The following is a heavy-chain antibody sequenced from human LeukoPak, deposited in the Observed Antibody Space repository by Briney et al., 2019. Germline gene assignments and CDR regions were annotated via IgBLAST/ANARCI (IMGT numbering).Heavy chain of an antibody. CDR3: ARADMVRHSGYDY. D-gene: IGHD3-10*01. CDR2: INHSGST. V-gene: IGHV4-34*01. Sequence: TSETLSLTCAVYGVAFSGYYWSWIRQPPGKGLEWIGEINHSGSTNYNPSLKSRVTISVDTSKNQFSLKLSSVTAADTAVYYCARADMVRHSGYDYWGQGTLVTVSS. J-gene: IGHJ4*02. CDR1: GVAFSGYY.